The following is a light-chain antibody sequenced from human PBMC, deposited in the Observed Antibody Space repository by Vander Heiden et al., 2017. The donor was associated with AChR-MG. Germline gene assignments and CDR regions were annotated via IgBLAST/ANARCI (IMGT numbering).Light chain of an antibody. Sequence: EIVLTQSPATLSSSPGERATLSCRASQRVGSYLTWYQQKPGQAPRLIIYDASNRATGFPARFSGSESGTDFTRTIRSLEPEDFAVYYCQQRSNWPPGYTFGQGTKLEIK. CDR2: DAS. V-gene: IGKV3-11*01. CDR3: QQRSNWPPGYT. J-gene: IGKJ2*01. CDR1: QRVGSY.